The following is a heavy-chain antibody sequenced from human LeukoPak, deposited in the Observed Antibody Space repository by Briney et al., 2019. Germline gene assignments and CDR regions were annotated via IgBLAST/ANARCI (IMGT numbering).Heavy chain of an antibody. CDR2: IYHSGST. V-gene: IGHV4-30-2*01. J-gene: IGHJ4*02. CDR3: ARVAVAGTGYYFDY. D-gene: IGHD6-19*01. CDR1: GGSISSGGYS. Sequence: KTSETLSLTCAVSGGSISSGGYSWSWIRQPPGKDLEWIGYIYHSGSTYYNPSLKSRVTISVDRSKNQFSLKLSSVAAADTAVYYCARVAVAGTGYYFDYWGQGTLVTVSS.